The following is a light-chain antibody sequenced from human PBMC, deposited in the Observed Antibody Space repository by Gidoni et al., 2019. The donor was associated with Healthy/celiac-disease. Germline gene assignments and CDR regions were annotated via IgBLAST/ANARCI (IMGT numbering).Light chain of an antibody. CDR1: QSISNY. J-gene: IGKJ2*01. Sequence: DSHMTQSSSSLSASVGDRVTITCRASQSISNYLNWYQQKPGKAPKLLIYAESSLQRGVPSRFSGSGTGTDLNLTISSLQPEDFATYYCQQSYSTPPGYTFXQXTKLEIK. V-gene: IGKV1-39*01. CDR3: QQSYSTPPGYT. CDR2: AES.